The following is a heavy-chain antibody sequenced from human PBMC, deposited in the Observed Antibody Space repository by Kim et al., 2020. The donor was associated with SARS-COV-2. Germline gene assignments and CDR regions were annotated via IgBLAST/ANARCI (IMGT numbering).Heavy chain of an antibody. D-gene: IGHD3-10*01. CDR3: ATSRGALDY. CDR1: GGSISSDGYY. Sequence: SETLSLTCTVSGGSISSDGYYWSWIRQHPGKVLEWIGYSYYSGSNYYNPSLTSLVTISVDTSKNQFSLKLSSGTAADAAVYCCATSRGALDYWGQGTLVTVSS. V-gene: IGHV4-31*01. J-gene: IGHJ4*02. CDR2: SYYSGSN.